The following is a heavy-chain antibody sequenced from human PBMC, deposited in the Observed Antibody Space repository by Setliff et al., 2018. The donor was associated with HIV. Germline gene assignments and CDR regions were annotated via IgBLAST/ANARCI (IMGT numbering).Heavy chain of an antibody. J-gene: IGHJ4*02. V-gene: IGHV1-2*02. CDR1: GYTFTVYY. CDR3: ARLFYDYWSGFYSGDY. D-gene: IGHD3-3*01. CDR2: MNPNSGGT. Sequence: ASVKVSCKASGYTFTVYYLHWLRQAPGQGLEWMGWMNPNSGGTNYAQKFQGRVTMARDTSINTSFMELNSLRSDDTAVYYCARLFYDYWSGFYSGDYWGQGTLVTVSS.